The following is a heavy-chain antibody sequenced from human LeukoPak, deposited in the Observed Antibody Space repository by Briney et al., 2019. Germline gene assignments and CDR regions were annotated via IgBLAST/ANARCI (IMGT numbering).Heavy chain of an antibody. CDR1: GYTFTGYY. J-gene: IGHJ4*02. D-gene: IGHD6-6*01. CDR3: ASYPRYSSSPPFDY. V-gene: IGHV1-2*02. CDR2: INPNTGGT. Sequence: ASVKVSCKASGYTFTGYYMRWVRQAPGQGFEWMGWINPNTGGTNYAQNFQGRVTMTRDTSISTAYMELSGLRSDDTAVYYCASYPRYSSSPPFDYWGQGTLVTVSS.